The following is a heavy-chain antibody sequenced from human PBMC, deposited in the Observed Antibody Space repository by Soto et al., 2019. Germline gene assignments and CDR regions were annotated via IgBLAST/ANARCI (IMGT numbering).Heavy chain of an antibody. Sequence: PGESLKISCKGSGYSFTSYWIGWVRQMPGKGLEWMGIIHPGDSDTRYSPSFQGQVTISADKSISTAYLQWSSLKASDTAMYYCASLGYCSSTSCYLNGMDVWGQGTTVTVSS. J-gene: IGHJ6*02. CDR2: IHPGDSDT. V-gene: IGHV5-51*01. CDR3: ASLGYCSSTSCYLNGMDV. D-gene: IGHD2-2*01. CDR1: GYSFTSYW.